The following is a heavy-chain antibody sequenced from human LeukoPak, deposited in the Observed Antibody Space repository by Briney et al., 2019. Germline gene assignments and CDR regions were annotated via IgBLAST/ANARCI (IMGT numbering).Heavy chain of an antibody. J-gene: IGHJ4*02. CDR2: ISVYTGKT. CDR1: GYTFSNYG. Sequence: ASVKVSCKASGYTFSNYGISWVRQAPGQGLEWMGWISVYTGKTYHAQKFQARVTMTTDTSTTTAYMELRSLRSDDTAVYYCAKDRGWQYADYETVAVEHWGQGTLVTVSS. CDR3: AKDRGWQYADYETVAVEH. V-gene: IGHV1-18*01. D-gene: IGHD4-17*01.